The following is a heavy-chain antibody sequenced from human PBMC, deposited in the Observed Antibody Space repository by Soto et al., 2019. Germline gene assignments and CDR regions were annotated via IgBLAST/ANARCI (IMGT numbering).Heavy chain of an antibody. V-gene: IGHV3-23*01. CDR2: ISGSGGST. CDR1: GFTFSSYA. CDR3: AKDYDFWSGYPNWFDP. D-gene: IGHD3-3*01. Sequence: EVQLLESGGGLVQPGGSLRLSCAASGFTFSSYAMSWVRQAPGKGLEWVSDISGSGGSTYYADSVKGRFTISRDNSKNTLYLQMNSLRAEDTAVYYCAKDYDFWSGYPNWFDPWGQGTLVTVSS. J-gene: IGHJ5*02.